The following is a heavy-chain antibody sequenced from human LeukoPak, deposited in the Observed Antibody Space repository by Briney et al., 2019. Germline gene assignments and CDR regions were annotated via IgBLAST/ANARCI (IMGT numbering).Heavy chain of an antibody. CDR1: GFTFSSYA. CDR2: ISDNGGST. V-gene: IGHV3-23*01. J-gene: IGHJ1*01. D-gene: IGHD3/OR15-3a*01. Sequence: QPGGSLRLSCAASGFTFSSYAMSWVRQAPGKGLEWVSSISDNGGSTYPADSVKGRFTISRDNSKNTLYLQMNSLRAEDTAVYYCAREFGLITSHWGQGTLVTVSS. CDR3: AREFGLITSH.